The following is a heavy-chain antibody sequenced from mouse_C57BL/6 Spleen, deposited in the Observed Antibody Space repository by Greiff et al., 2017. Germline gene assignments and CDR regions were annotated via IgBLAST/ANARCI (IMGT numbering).Heavy chain of an antibody. D-gene: IGHD1-1*01. CDR3: ARPSITTVVATPFAY. Sequence: EVQLVESGGGLVKPGGSLKLSCAASGFTFSSYAMSWVRQTPEKRLEWVATISDGGSYTYYPDNVKGRFTISRDNAKNNLYLQMSHLKSEDTAMYYCARPSITTVVATPFAYWGQGTLVTVSA. CDR1: GFTFSSYA. J-gene: IGHJ3*01. V-gene: IGHV5-4*01. CDR2: ISDGGSYT.